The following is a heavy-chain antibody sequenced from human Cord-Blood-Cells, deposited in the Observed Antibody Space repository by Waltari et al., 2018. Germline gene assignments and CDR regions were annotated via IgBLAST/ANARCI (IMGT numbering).Heavy chain of an antibody. Sequence: QLQLQESGPGLVKPSEPLSLTCTVSCGSISSSSYYWGWIRQPPGKGLEWIGSIYYSGSTYYNPSLKSRVTISVDTSKNQFSLKLSSVTAADTAVYYCARLDFWSGYYDYWGQGTLVTVSS. D-gene: IGHD3-3*01. V-gene: IGHV4-39*01. CDR3: ARLDFWSGYYDY. J-gene: IGHJ4*02. CDR2: IYYSGST. CDR1: CGSISSSSYY.